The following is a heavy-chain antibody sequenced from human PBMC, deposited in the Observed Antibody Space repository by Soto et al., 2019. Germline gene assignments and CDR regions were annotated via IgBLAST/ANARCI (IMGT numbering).Heavy chain of an antibody. CDR2: IDPSDSSS. Sequence: GESLKISCKGAGYSFTNYWITWVRQMPGKGLEWMGKIDPSDSSSDYSPSFRGHVTISVDKSISTAYLQWSSLKASDTAIYFCARPTQARVRSYYYGMDVWGQGTTVTVSS. J-gene: IGHJ6*02. D-gene: IGHD5-18*01. V-gene: IGHV5-10-1*01. CDR1: GYSFTNYW. CDR3: ARPTQARVRSYYYGMDV.